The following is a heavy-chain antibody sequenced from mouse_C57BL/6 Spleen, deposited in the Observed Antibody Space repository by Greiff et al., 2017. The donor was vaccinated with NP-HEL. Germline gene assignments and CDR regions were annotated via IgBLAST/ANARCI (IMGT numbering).Heavy chain of an antibody. Sequence: EVQLQQSGPELVKPGASVKIPCKASGYTFTDYNMDWVKQSHGKSLEWIGDINPNNGGTIYNQKFKGKATLTVDKSSSTAYMELRSLTSEDTAVYYCARGTYSGFAYWGQGTLVTVSA. D-gene: IGHD2-12*01. J-gene: IGHJ3*01. CDR3: ARGTYSGFAY. CDR2: INPNNGGT. CDR1: GYTFTDYN. V-gene: IGHV1-18*01.